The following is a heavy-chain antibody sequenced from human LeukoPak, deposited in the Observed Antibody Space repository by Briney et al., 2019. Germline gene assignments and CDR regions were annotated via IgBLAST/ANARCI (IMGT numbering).Heavy chain of an antibody. Sequence: PGGSLRLSCAASGFTFSSYSMNWVRQAPGKGLEWVSYISSGSSTIYYADSVKGRFTISRDNSKNTLYLQMNSLRAEDTAVYYCAKVGKSGWPVLDYWGQGTLVTVSS. CDR2: ISSGSSTI. D-gene: IGHD6-19*01. V-gene: IGHV3-48*01. CDR1: GFTFSSYS. CDR3: AKVGKSGWPVLDY. J-gene: IGHJ4*02.